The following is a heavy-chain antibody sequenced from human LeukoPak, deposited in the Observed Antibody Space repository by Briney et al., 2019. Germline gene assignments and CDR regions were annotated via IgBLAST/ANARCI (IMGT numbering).Heavy chain of an antibody. CDR2: ISAYNGNT. V-gene: IGHV1-18*01. Sequence: ASVKVSCKASGYTFTSYGISWVRQAPGQGLEWMGWISAYNGNTNYAQKLQGRVTMTTDTSTSTAYMELRSLRSDDTAVYYCARGRKYSSSSGSWFDYWGQGTLVTVSS. CDR3: ARGRKYSSSSGSWFDY. CDR1: GYTFTSYG. D-gene: IGHD6-6*01. J-gene: IGHJ4*02.